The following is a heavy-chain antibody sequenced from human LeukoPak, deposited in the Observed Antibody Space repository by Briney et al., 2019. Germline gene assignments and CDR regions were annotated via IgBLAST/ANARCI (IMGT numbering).Heavy chain of an antibody. CDR3: AKDGRADY. Sequence: VRSRRLSCAASGFTFSSYCMHWVRQAPGKWLEWVAVISYDGSNKYYTNSMEDRFTISRDNSKNTLYLQMNSLRAEDTGVYYCAKDGRADYWGQGTLVTVSS. CDR2: ISYDGSNK. J-gene: IGHJ4*02. V-gene: IGHV3-30*18. CDR1: GFTFSSYC.